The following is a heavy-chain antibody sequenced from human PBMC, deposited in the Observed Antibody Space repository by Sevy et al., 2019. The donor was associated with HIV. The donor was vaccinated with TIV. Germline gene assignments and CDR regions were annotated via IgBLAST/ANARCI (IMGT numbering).Heavy chain of an antibody. CDR1: GFIFSSYG. CDR3: VKGPHPAVTTSYGLDV. CDR2: IRNDGSTK. D-gene: IGHD4-17*01. Sequence: GGSLRLSCAASGFIFSSYGMNWVRQAPGKGLEWVTFIRNDGSTKYYSDSVRGRFAISRDNSKSTVYLQMNSLRPEDTAVYYCVKGPHPAVTTSYGLDVWGQGTTVTVSS. V-gene: IGHV3-30*02. J-gene: IGHJ6*02.